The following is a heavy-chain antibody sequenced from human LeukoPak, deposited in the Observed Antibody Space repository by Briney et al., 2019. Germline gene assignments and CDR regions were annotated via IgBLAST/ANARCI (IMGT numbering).Heavy chain of an antibody. J-gene: IGHJ6*02. CDR2: VIPIYGTP. Sequence: SSVKVSCKASGGSFSTSGFSWVRQAPGQGLEWMGGVIPIYGTPSYAQKFQGRVTITTDESTSTAYMELSSLRSEDTAVYYCARDHWGIVENGYDYFYYDMDVWGQGTTVTVSS. V-gene: IGHV1-69*05. CDR3: ARDHWGIVENGYDYFYYDMDV. CDR1: GGSFSTSG. D-gene: IGHD7-27*01.